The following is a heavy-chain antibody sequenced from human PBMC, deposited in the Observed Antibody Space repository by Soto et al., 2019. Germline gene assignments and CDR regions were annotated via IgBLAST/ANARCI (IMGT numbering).Heavy chain of an antibody. CDR2: ISPRSTFR. CDR1: GFSFSDSY. CDR3: ARGGGGGLFDP. Sequence: QVQLVESGGDLVKPGGSLRLSCATSGFSFSDSYMSWIRQAPGKGLEWISYISPRSTFRDYAESVKGRFTISRDSVKNSLYLQMNNLTAGDTGVYYCARGGGGGLFDPWGQGSLVTVSP. J-gene: IGHJ5*02. D-gene: IGHD2-21*01. V-gene: IGHV3-11*06.